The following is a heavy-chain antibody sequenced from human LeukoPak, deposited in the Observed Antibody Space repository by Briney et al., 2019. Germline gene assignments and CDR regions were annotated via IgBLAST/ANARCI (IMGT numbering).Heavy chain of an antibody. CDR3: ARDQGGGYGGYDEKDAFVI. J-gene: IGHJ3*02. V-gene: IGHV4-59*01. Sequence: AETLSLTRTVSGRSISRYYWRWIRQPPGEGLEWIEYIYYSGSTNYHPPLKSRVTISVDTSKNQFSLTLSSVTAADTAVFLWARDQGGGYGGYDEKDAFVIWAQGTRHSVPS. CDR2: IYYSGST. CDR1: GRSISRYY. D-gene: IGHD5-12*01.